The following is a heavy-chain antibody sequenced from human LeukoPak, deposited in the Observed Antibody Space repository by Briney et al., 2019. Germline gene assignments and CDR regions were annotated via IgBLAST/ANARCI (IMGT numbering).Heavy chain of an antibody. Sequence: ASVKVSCKASGYTFTSYDINWVRQATGQGLEWMGWMNPNSGNTGYAQKFQGRVTITRNTSISTAYMELSSLRSEDTAVYYCARGLFRQAARPYYYYYMDVWGKGTTVTVSS. J-gene: IGHJ6*03. CDR2: MNPNSGNT. CDR3: ARGLFRQAARPYYYYYMDV. V-gene: IGHV1-8*01. CDR1: GYTFTSYD. D-gene: IGHD6-6*01.